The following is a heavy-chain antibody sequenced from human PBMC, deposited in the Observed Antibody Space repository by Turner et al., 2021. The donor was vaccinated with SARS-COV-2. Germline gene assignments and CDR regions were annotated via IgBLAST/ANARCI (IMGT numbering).Heavy chain of an antibody. CDR3: ARHGPTSTTKAFDP. D-gene: IGHD4-17*01. CDR2: IYYSGST. J-gene: IGHJ5*02. V-gene: IGHV4-39*01. Sequence: QLQLPESGPGLVKPSETLSLSCTVSGGSIRSSYYYWGWIRQPPGKGLEWIGSIYYSGSTYYNPSLKSRVTISVDTSKNQFSLKLNSVTAADTAVYYCARHGPTSTTKAFDPWGQGTLVTVSS. CDR1: GGSIRSSYYY.